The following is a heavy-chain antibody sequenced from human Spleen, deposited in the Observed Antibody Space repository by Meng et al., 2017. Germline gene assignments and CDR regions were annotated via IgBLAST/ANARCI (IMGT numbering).Heavy chain of an antibody. CDR1: GGSFSGYY. CDR3: ARERGSSGWSDY. D-gene: IGHD6-19*01. J-gene: IGHJ4*02. CDR2: INHSGST. Sequence: GSLRLSCAVYGGSFSGYYWSWIRQPPGKGLEWIGEINHSGSTNYNPSLKSRVTISVDTSKNQFSLKVTSVTAADTAVYYCARERGSSGWSDYWGQGTLVTVSS. V-gene: IGHV4-34*01.